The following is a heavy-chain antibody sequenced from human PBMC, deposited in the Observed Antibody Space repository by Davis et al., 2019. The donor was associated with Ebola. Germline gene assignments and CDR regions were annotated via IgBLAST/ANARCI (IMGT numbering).Heavy chain of an antibody. Sequence: SVKVSCKASGGTFSSYAISWVRQAPGQGLEWMGGIIPIFGTANYAQKFQGRVTITADESTRTAYMELNSLRSQDTAVYYCARDMGQGTSGYLYYWGQGTLVTVFS. V-gene: IGHV1-69*13. J-gene: IGHJ4*02. D-gene: IGHD3-22*01. CDR2: IIPIFGTA. CDR1: GGTFSSYA. CDR3: ARDMGQGTSGYLYY.